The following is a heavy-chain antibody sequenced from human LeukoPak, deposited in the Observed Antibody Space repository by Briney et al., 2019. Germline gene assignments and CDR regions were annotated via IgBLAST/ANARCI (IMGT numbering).Heavy chain of an antibody. Sequence: GESLRLSCVASGFTFSNYAIHWVRQAPGKGLEWVAVISYDGSTKYTDSVKGRFTISRDNSKSTLYLQMNILRAEDTAVYYCAGHLGAWRYFDYWGQGTLVTVSS. CDR1: GFTFSNYA. D-gene: IGHD1-26*01. CDR2: ISYDGSTK. J-gene: IGHJ4*01. V-gene: IGHV3-30-3*01. CDR3: AGHLGAWRYFDY.